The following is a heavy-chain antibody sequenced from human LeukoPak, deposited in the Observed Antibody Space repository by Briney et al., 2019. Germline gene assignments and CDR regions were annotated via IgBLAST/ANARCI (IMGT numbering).Heavy chain of an antibody. J-gene: IGHJ4*02. Sequence: SGTLSLTCAISGGSISSSNWWTWVRQPPGKGLEWVGEIYLRGNINYNPSLESRVTISVDESKTQLSLRLESVTAADTAVYYCARGTITTVTDSWGPGTLVTVSS. CDR1: GGSISSSNW. V-gene: IGHV4-4*02. CDR2: IYLRGNI. D-gene: IGHD4-17*01. CDR3: ARGTITTVTDS.